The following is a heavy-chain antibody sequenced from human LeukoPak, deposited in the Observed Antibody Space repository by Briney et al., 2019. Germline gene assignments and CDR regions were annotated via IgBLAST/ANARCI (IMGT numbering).Heavy chain of an antibody. CDR1: GYSFTSYW. D-gene: IGHD2-2*01. CDR3: ARGPYCSSTSCLQAYFDY. CDR2: IYPGDSDT. J-gene: IGHJ4*02. V-gene: IGHV5-51*01. Sequence: GESLKISCKASGYSFTSYWIGWVRQMPGKGLEWMGIIYPGDSDTRYSPSFQGQVTISADKSISTAYLQRSSLKATDTAMYYCARGPYCSSTSCLQAYFDYWGQGTLVTVSS.